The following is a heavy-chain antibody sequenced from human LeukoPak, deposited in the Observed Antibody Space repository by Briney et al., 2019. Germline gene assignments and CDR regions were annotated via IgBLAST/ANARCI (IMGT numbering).Heavy chain of an antibody. CDR3: ARRILDDSTGYYTDY. D-gene: IGHD3-22*01. V-gene: IGHV3-21*01. Sequence: PGGSLRLSCAASGFTFSSYSMNWVRQAPGKGLEWVASISSSSSYIYYEDSLKGRFTISRDNAKNSLYLQMNSLRAEDTAVYYCARRILDDSTGYYTDYWGQGTLVTVSS. CDR2: ISSSSSYI. J-gene: IGHJ4*02. CDR1: GFTFSSYS.